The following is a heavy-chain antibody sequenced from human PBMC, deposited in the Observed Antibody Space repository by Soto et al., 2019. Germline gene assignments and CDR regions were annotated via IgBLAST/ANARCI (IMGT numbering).Heavy chain of an antibody. Sequence: GGSLILSCAASGFTFSSYAMSWVRQAPGKGLEWVSAISGSGGSTYYADSVKGRFTISRDNSKNTLYLQMNSLRAEDTAVYYCARGAYYYYYMDVWGKGTTVTVSS. V-gene: IGHV3-23*01. CDR3: ARGAYYYYYMDV. CDR1: GFTFSSYA. J-gene: IGHJ6*03. CDR2: ISGSGGST. D-gene: IGHD3-16*01.